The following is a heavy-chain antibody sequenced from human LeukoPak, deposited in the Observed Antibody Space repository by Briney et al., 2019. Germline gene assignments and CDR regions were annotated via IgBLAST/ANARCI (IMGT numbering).Heavy chain of an antibody. CDR2: IKQNGSEK. Sequence: GGSLRLSCAASGFTFSSYWMSWVRQAPGKGLEWVANIKQNGSEKYYVDSVKGRFTISRDNAKNSLYLQMNSLRAEDTAVYYCARGGRSYYDYVWGSYRNWYFDLWGRGTLVTVSS. D-gene: IGHD3-16*02. CDR3: ARGGRSYYDYVWGSYRNWYFDL. J-gene: IGHJ2*01. CDR1: GFTFSSYW. V-gene: IGHV3-7*03.